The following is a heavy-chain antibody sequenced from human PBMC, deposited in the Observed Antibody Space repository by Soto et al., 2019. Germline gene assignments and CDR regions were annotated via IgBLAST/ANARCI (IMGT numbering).Heavy chain of an antibody. V-gene: IGHV3-11*04. CDR3: ARAGAITMIVVVIDHEV. Sequence: GGSLRLSCAASGFTFSDYYVNWVRQAPGKGLEWVSSIRSSSTIYYADSVKGRFTISRDNAKNSLYLQMNSLRAEDTAVYYCARAGAITMIVVVIDHEVWGQGTLVTSPQ. J-gene: IGHJ4*02. CDR1: GFTFSDYY. CDR2: IRSSSTI. D-gene: IGHD3-22*01.